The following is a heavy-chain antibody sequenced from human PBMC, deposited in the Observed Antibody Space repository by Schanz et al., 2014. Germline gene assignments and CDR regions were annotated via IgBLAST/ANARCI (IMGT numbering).Heavy chain of an antibody. J-gene: IGHJ3*02. V-gene: IGHV1-69*02. Sequence: QVQLVQSGAEVMKPGSSVKVSCKASGGTFSSYTMNWVRQAPGQGLEWMGRIIPILGITNVAQTFQDRVTITADKSTSTAYMELSSLRSEDTAVYYCARGLGDERWLDLNEAFDIWGQGTIVTVSS. CDR1: GGTFSSYT. CDR3: ARGLGDERWLDLNEAFDI. CDR2: IIPILGIT. D-gene: IGHD6-19*01.